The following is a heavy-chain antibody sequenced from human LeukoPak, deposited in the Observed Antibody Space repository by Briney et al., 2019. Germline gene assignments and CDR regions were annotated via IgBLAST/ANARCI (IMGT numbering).Heavy chain of an antibody. V-gene: IGHV3-23*01. CDR3: AHGTMYQLDY. Sequence: GGSLRLSCSASGFSFSSYTMTWVRQAPGKGPEWVSIISGGGDTTFYTDSVKGRFTISRDNSKNTLYLQMNSLRAEDTAVYYCAHGTMYQLDYWGQGTLVTVSS. CDR1: GFSFSSYT. D-gene: IGHD2-2*01. CDR2: ISGGGDTT. J-gene: IGHJ4*02.